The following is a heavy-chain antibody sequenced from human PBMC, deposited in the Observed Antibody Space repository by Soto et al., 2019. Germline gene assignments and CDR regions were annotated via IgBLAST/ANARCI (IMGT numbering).Heavy chain of an antibody. CDR1: GYNFISHY. V-gene: IGHV1-46*01. Sequence: QVLLVQSGAEVTRPGASLKVSCKASGYNFISHYIHWVRQAPGQGLEWMGFINPSGGSTTHAQNFQGRLSMTRDTSTSTVYMKLSGLRSEDAAVYYCARDYLSSKSSLSYFDYWGQGTLVTVSS. J-gene: IGHJ4*02. CDR3: ARDYLSSKSSLSYFDY. D-gene: IGHD2-2*01. CDR2: INPSGGST.